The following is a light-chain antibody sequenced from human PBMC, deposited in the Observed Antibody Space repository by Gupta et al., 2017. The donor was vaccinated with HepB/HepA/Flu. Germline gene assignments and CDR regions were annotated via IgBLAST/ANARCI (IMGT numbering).Light chain of an antibody. CDR1: QYVNIY. Sequence: EIVLTQSPGTLSLSPGERATLSCRASQYVNIYLAWYQQKPGQAPRLLIYDASNRATGIPARFSGSGSGTEFTLTISSREPEDFAVYYCQQRRSWPITFGQGTRLEIK. CDR3: QQRRSWPIT. J-gene: IGKJ5*01. CDR2: DAS. V-gene: IGKV3-11*01.